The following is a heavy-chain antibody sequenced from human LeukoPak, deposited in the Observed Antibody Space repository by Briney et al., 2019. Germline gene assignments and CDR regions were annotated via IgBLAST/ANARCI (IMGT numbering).Heavy chain of an antibody. Sequence: PSETLSLTCAVSGGSISSGGYSWSWIRQPPGKGLEWIGYIYHSGSTYYNPSLKSRVTISVDRSKNQFSLKLSSVTAADTAVYYCAGYNLQRLFDYWGQGTLVTVSS. V-gene: IGHV4-30-2*01. CDR1: GGSISSGGYS. J-gene: IGHJ4*02. D-gene: IGHD1-14*01. CDR3: AGYNLQRLFDY. CDR2: IYHSGST.